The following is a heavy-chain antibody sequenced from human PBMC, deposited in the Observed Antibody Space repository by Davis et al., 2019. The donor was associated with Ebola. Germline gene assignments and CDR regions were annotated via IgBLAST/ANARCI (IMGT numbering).Heavy chain of an antibody. CDR2: IFSNGNT. CDR3: ARGWDSSGWQN. CDR1: GGSMSTYY. J-gene: IGHJ4*02. D-gene: IGHD6-19*01. V-gene: IGHV4-59*01. Sequence: GSLRLSCSVSGGSMSTYYWAWIRQSPGKRLEWIGYIFSNGNTNYNPSLKSRVTISVDTSKKQFSLRLTSVTAADTAIYYCARGWDSSGWQNWGQGTLVTVSS.